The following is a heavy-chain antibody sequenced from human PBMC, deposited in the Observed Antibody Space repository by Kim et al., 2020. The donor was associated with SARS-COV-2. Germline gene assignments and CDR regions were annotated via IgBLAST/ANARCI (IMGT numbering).Heavy chain of an antibody. CDR3: ARAWSGYTVGATTGYYYGMDV. V-gene: IGHV3-13*04. J-gene: IGHJ6*02. CDR2: IGTAGDT. Sequence: GGSLRLSCAASGFTFSSYDMHWVRQATGKGLEWVSAIGTAGDTYYPGSVKGRFTISRENAKNSLYLQMNSLRAGDTAVYYCARAWSGYTVGATTGYYYGMDVWGQGTTVTVSS. CDR1: GFTFSSYD. D-gene: IGHD1-26*01.